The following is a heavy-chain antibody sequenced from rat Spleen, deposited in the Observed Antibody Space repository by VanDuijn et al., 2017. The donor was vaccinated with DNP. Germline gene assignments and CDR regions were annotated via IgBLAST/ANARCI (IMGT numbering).Heavy chain of an antibody. CDR2: ISTGGGNT. V-gene: IGHV5-25*01. J-gene: IGHJ3*01. CDR1: GFTFSHYY. CDR3: TTNRVNSGYPFAY. Sequence: EVQLVESGGGLVQPGRSMKLSCAASGFTFSHYYMAWVRQAPTKGLEWVASISTGGGNTYYRDSVKGRFTISRDNAKSTLYLQMDSLRSEDTATYYCTTNRVNSGYPFAYWGQGTLVTVSS. D-gene: IGHD4-3*01.